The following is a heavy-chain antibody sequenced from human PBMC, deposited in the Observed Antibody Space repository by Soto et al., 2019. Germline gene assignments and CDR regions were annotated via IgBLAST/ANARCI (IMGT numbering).Heavy chain of an antibody. J-gene: IGHJ4*02. V-gene: IGHV3-23*01. CDR3: AKVPQYLITSALFFDY. Sequence: GGSLRLSCAASGFTFSSYAMSWVRQAPGKGLEWVSAISGSGGSTYYADSVKGRFTISRDNSKNTLYPQMNSLRAEDTAVYYCAKVPQYLITSALFFDYWGQGTLVTVSS. D-gene: IGHD3-22*01. CDR1: GFTFSSYA. CDR2: ISGSGGST.